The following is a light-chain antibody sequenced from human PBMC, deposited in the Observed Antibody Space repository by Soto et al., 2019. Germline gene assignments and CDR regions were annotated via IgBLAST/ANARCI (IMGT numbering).Light chain of an antibody. Sequence: EFVLTQSPGTLSLSPGERATLSCRASQSVSSSYLAWYQQKPGQAPRILIYGAYTRATGIPDRFSGSGSGTAFTLTISRLEPEDFALYYCQQYGSSPPLTFGGGTKVEIK. CDR1: QSVSSSY. CDR3: QQYGSSPPLT. V-gene: IGKV3-20*01. CDR2: GAY. J-gene: IGKJ4*01.